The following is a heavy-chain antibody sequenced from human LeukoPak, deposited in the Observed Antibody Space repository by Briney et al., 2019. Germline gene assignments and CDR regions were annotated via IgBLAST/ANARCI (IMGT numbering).Heavy chain of an antibody. V-gene: IGHV3-9*01. CDR3: AKDILTVVRGVFQH. Sequence: PGRSLRLSCAASGFTFDDYAMHWVRQAPGKGLEWVSGISWNSGSIDYADSVKGRFTISRDNAKNSLYLQMNSLRAEDTALYYCAKDILTVVRGVFQHWGQGTLVTVSS. J-gene: IGHJ1*01. D-gene: IGHD3-10*01. CDR2: ISWNSGSI. CDR1: GFTFDDYA.